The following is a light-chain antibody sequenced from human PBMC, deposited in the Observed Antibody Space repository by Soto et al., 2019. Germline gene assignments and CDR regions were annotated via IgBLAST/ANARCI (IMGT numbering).Light chain of an antibody. CDR1: TIGRTS. CDR2: DDS. CDR3: QVWDTSSDHPGV. J-gene: IGLJ1*01. Sequence: SYELTQPPSGSVAPGQTTSIACGGNTIGRTSVHWYQQKPGQAPVLVVYDDSDRPSGIPERFSGSNSGNTATLTISRVEAGDEADYYCQVWDTSSDHPGVFGTGTKVTVL. V-gene: IGLV3-21*02.